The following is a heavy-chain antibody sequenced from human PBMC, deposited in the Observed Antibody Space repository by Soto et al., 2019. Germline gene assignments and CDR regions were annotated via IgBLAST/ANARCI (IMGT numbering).Heavy chain of an antibody. CDR2: IYYSGST. D-gene: IGHD3-10*01. CDR1: GGSISSGGYY. CDR3: ARDGGSGSYINWFDP. V-gene: IGHV4-31*03. J-gene: IGHJ5*02. Sequence: QVQLQESGPGLVKPSQTLSLTCTVSGGSISSGGYYWSWIRQHPGKGLEWIGYIYYSGSTYYNPSLKSRVTVSVDTSKNQFSLKLSSVTAADTAVYYCARDGGSGSYINWFDPWGQGTLVTVSS.